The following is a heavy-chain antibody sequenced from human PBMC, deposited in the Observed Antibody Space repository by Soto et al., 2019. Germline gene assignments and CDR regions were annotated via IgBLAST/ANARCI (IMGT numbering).Heavy chain of an antibody. D-gene: IGHD4-17*01. Sequence: PGGSLRLSCAASGFTFSSYGMHWVRQAPGKGLEWVAVISYHGSNKYYADSVKGRFTISRDNSKNTLYLQMNSLRAEDTAVYYCAKFWYGDFDYWGQGTLVTVSS. CDR1: GFTFSSYG. CDR2: ISYHGSNK. J-gene: IGHJ4*02. CDR3: AKFWYGDFDY. V-gene: IGHV3-30*18.